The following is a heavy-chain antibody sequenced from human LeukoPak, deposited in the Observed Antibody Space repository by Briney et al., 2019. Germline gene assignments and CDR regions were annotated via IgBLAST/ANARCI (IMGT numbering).Heavy chain of an antibody. CDR1: GFTFSSYS. CDR3: AREVTMVRGVCSFDI. D-gene: IGHD3-10*01. J-gene: IGHJ3*02. V-gene: IGHV3-21*01. CDR2: ISSSSSYI. Sequence: GGSLRLSCAASGFTFSSYSMNWVRQAPGKGLEWVSSISSSSSYIYYADSVKGRFTISRDNAKNSLYLQMNSLRAEDTAVYYCAREVTMVRGVCSFDIWGQGTMVTVSS.